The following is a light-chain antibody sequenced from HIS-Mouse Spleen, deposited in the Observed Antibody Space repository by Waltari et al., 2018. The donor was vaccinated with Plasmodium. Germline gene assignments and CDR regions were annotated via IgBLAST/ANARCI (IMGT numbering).Light chain of an antibody. J-gene: IGLJ3*02. V-gene: IGLV3-10*01. CDR1: ALQKKY. Sequence: SYELTQPPSVSVSPGQPARITCSGDALQKKYAHWYQQKSGQAPVLVIDEDSKRPSGIPERFSGSSSGTMATLTISGAQVEDEADYYCYSTDSSGNHRVFGGGTKLTVL. CDR3: YSTDSSGNHRV. CDR2: EDS.